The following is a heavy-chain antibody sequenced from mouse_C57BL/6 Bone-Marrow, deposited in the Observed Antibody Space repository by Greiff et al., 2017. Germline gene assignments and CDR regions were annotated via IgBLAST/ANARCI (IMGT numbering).Heavy chain of an antibody. D-gene: IGHD4-1*01. CDR3: ASRYVNWGFAY. V-gene: IGHV1-81*01. J-gene: IGHJ3*01. CDR2: IYPRSGNT. CDR1: GYTFTSYG. Sequence: QVQLQQSGAELARPGASVKLSCKASGYTFTSYGISWVKQRTGQGLEWIGEIYPRSGNTYYNEQFKGKATLTADKSSSTAYMELRILTSEYSAVYCFASRYVNWGFAYWGQGTLVTVSA.